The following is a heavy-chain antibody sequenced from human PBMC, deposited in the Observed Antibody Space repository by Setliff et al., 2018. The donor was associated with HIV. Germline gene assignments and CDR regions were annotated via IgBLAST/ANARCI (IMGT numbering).Heavy chain of an antibody. CDR1: GGSISSGDW. Sequence: SETLSLTCAVSGGSISSGDWWTWVRQPPGKGLEWIGEISHGGSANYNPSLKSRVTMSVDKSKNHFSLKLNSVTAADTALYYCARNYYDDSYYRPGVHYVFYMDVWGKGTTVTVSS. V-gene: IGHV4-4*02. D-gene: IGHD3-22*01. CDR2: ISHGGSA. CDR3: ARNYYDDSYYRPGVHYVFYMDV. J-gene: IGHJ6*03.